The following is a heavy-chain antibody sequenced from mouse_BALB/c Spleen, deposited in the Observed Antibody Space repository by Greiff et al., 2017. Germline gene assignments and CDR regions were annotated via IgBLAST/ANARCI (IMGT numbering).Heavy chain of an antibody. D-gene: IGHD4-1*02. CDR1: GYTFTSYW. J-gene: IGHJ3*01. V-gene: IGHV1-7*01. CDR3: ATTGAWFAY. CDR2: INPSTGYT. Sequence: QVQLQQSGAELAKPGASVKMSCKASGYTFTSYWMHWVKQRPGQGLEWIGYINPSTGYTEYNQKFKDKATLTADKSSSTAYMQLSSLTSEDSAVYYCATTGAWFAYWGQGTLVTVSA.